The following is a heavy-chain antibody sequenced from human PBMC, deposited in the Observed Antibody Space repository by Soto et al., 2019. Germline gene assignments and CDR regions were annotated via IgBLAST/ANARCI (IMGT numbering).Heavy chain of an antibody. CDR2: INHSGST. CDR3: ARASIFGVVMKDY. Sequence: SETLSLTCAVYGGSFSCYYLSWIRPPPGKGLEWIGEINHSGSTNYNPSLKSRVTISVDTSKNQFSLKLSSVTAADTAVYYCARASIFGVVMKDYWGQGTLVTVSS. D-gene: IGHD3-3*01. J-gene: IGHJ4*02. V-gene: IGHV4-34*01. CDR1: GGSFSCYY.